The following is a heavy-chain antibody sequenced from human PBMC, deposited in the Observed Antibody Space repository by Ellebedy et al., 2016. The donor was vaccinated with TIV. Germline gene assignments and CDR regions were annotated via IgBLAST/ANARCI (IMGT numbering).Heavy chain of an antibody. V-gene: IGHV3-7*03. CDR3: AKGFTMVRGVHGY. J-gene: IGHJ4*02. Sequence: PGGSLRLSCAASGFTFSNYWVTWVRQAPGKGLEWVANIKEDGSEKYYVDSVKGRFTISRDNSKNTLYLQMNSLRAEDTAVYYCAKGFTMVRGVHGYWGQGTLVTVSS. CDR2: IKEDGSEK. D-gene: IGHD3-10*01. CDR1: GFTFSNYW.